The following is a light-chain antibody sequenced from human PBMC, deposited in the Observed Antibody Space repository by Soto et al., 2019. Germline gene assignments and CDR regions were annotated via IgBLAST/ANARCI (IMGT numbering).Light chain of an antibody. J-gene: IGLJ2*01. V-gene: IGLV3-9*01. CDR3: QVWDSSTSTAV. CDR1: NIGRNN. CDR2: RDN. Sequence: SYELTQSLSVSVALGQTARISCGGNNIGRNNVHWYQQKPGQAPVLVIYRDNSRPSGIPERFSGSNSGNTATLTISRAQAGDEADYYCQVWDSSTSTAVFGGGTKVTVL.